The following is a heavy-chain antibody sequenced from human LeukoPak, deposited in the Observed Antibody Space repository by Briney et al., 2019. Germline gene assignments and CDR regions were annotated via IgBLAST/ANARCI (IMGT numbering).Heavy chain of an antibody. CDR3: ARVLLTGVFKRFYYMDV. J-gene: IGHJ6*03. V-gene: IGHV3-48*01. CDR2: ISSTSTTI. Sequence: GGSLRLSCAASGFTFSTYSMNWVRQAPGKGLEWVSYISSTSTTIYYADSVKGRFTISRDNAKNSLYLQMNSLRAEDTAVYYCARVLLTGVFKRFYYMDVWGKGTTVTVSS. D-gene: IGHD7-27*01. CDR1: GFTFSTYS.